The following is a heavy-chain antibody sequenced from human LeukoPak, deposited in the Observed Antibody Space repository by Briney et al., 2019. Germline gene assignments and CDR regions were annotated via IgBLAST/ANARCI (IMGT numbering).Heavy chain of an antibody. V-gene: IGHV1-8*01. CDR1: GYSFANYD. CDR3: ARGRSGYPDY. J-gene: IGHJ4*02. CDR2: MNPKSRKT. Sequence: ASVKVSCKASGYSFANYDINWVRQATGQGVEWRGWMNPKSRKTGYAQRFQGRVTMTSDTSISAAYMGAYMELSSLRSEDTAVYYCARGRSGYPDYWGQGTLVTVSS. D-gene: IGHD3-22*01.